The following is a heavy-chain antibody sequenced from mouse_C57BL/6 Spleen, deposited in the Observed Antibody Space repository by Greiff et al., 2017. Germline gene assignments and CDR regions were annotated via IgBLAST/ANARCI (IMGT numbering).Heavy chain of an antibody. J-gene: IGHJ1*03. CDR3: ARQGYSNYGYWYFDV. D-gene: IGHD2-5*01. CDR2: ITSDGGST. V-gene: IGHV5-2*01. CDR1: EYEFPSHD. Sequence: EVKVVESGGGLVQPGESLKLSCESNEYEFPSHDMSWVRKTPEKRLELVAAITSDGGSTYYPDTMERRFIISRDNTKKTLYLQMSSLRSEDTALYYCARQGYSNYGYWYFDVWGTGTTVTVSS.